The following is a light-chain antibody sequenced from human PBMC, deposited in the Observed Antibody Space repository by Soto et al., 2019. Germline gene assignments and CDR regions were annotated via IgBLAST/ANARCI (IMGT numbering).Light chain of an antibody. CDR3: SPYTTSSPSSV. Sequence: QSVLTQPASVSGSPGQSITISCTGTSSDVGAYNYVSWYQQHPGKAPKLMIYDVSNRPSGISNRFSGSKSGNTASLTISGLQAEDEADYYCSPYTTSSPSSVLVTAPNVTVL. CDR2: DVS. CDR1: SSDVGAYNY. V-gene: IGLV2-14*01. J-gene: IGLJ1*01.